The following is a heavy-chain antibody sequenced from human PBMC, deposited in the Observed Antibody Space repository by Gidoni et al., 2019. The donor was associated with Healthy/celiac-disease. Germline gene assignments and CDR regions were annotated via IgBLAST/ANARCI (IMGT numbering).Heavy chain of an antibody. D-gene: IGHD2-15*01. CDR1: GYTFTSYA. CDR3: ARSGDGYCSGGSCYPLPYYYYGMDV. V-gene: IGHV1-3*01. J-gene: IGHJ6*02. Sequence: SVKVSCKASGYTFTSYAMHWVRQAPGQRLEWMGWINAGNGNTKYSQKFQGRVTITRDTSASTAYMELSSLRSEDTAVYYCARSGDGYCSGGSCYPLPYYYYGMDVWGQGTTVTVSS. CDR2: INAGNGNT.